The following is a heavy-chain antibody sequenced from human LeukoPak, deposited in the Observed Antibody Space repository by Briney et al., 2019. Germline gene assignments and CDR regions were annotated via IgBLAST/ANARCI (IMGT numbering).Heavy chain of an antibody. J-gene: IGHJ4*02. CDR3: AKDMVAAAGGFYYFDY. CDR2: ISGSGGDT. V-gene: IGHV3-23*01. CDR1: GFTFSNFL. Sequence: GGSLRLSCAASGFTFSNFLMTWVRQAPGKGPEWVSAISGSGGDTYYADSVKGRFTISRDNSKNTLYLQMNSLRAEDTAVYYCAKDMVAAAGGFYYFDYWGQGTLVTVSS. D-gene: IGHD6-13*01.